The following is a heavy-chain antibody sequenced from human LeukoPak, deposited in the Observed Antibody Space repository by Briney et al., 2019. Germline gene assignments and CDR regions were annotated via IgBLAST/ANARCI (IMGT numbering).Heavy chain of an antibody. CDR1: GFTVSSSH. CDR3: VRPKHSSISWLHYGMDV. D-gene: IGHD2-2*01. J-gene: IGHJ6*02. Sequence: QAGGSLRLSCAASGFTVSSSHLTWVRQAPGKGLEWVSLIYSDGRTYYADSVRGRFTISRDNSKNTLYLQMNSLRVEDTAVFYCVRPKHSSISWLHYGMDVWGQGTTVIVSS. V-gene: IGHV3-66*04. CDR2: IYSDGRT.